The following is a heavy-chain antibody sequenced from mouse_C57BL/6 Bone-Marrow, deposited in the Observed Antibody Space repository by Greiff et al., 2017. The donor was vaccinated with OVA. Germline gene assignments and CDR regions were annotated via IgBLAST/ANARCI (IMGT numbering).Heavy chain of an antibody. Sequence: EVHLVESGGDLVKPGGSLKLSCAASGFTFSSYGMSWVRQTPDKRLEWVATISSGGSYTYYPDSVKGRFTISRDNAKNTLYLQMSSLKSEDTAMYYCARHGLRHWYFDVWGTGTTVTVSS. V-gene: IGHV5-6*01. CDR3: ARHGLRHWYFDV. CDR2: ISSGGSYT. CDR1: GFTFSSYG. D-gene: IGHD1-2*01. J-gene: IGHJ1*03.